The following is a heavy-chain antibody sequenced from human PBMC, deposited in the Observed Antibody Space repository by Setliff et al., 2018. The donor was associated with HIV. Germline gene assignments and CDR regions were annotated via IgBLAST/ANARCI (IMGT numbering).Heavy chain of an antibody. D-gene: IGHD3-22*01. J-gene: IGHJ4*02. Sequence: KPSETLSLTCTASYATISTADYYWSWIRQPPGKGLEWIGFVSYTGTTHYNPSLKSRLTISIDTSENQFSLKLSSVTAADTAVYYCARLRGYDYDYEGHYFDYWGQGSLVTVSS. CDR1: YATISTADYY. CDR3: ARLRGYDYDYEGHYFDY. CDR2: VSYTGTT. V-gene: IGHV4-30-4*01.